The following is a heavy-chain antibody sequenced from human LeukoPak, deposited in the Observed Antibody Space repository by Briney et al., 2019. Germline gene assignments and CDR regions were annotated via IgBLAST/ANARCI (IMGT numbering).Heavy chain of an antibody. CDR2: INPNSGGT. V-gene: IGHV1-2*02. D-gene: IGHD1-1*01. CDR3: ARVCRDWNHAFDY. CDR1: GYTFTGYY. Sequence: ASVKVSCKASGYTFTGYYMHWVRQAPGQGLEWMGWINPNSGGTNYAQKFQGRVTMTRDTSISTAYMELSRLRSDDTAVYYCARVCRDWNHAFDYWGQGTLVTVSS. J-gene: IGHJ4*02.